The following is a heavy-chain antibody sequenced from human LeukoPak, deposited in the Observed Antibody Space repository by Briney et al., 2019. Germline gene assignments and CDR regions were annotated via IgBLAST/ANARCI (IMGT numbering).Heavy chain of an antibody. D-gene: IGHD3-9*01. V-gene: IGHV3-23*01. J-gene: IGHJ4*02. Sequence: GGSLRLSCAASGFTFSSYAMSWVRQAPGKGLEWVSAISGSGGSTYYADSVKGRFTISRDNSKNTLYLQMNSLRAEDTAVYYCAKDRVLRYFDWLLVFDHWGQGTLVTVSS. CDR3: AKDRVLRYFDWLLVFDH. CDR2: ISGSGGST. CDR1: GFTFSSYA.